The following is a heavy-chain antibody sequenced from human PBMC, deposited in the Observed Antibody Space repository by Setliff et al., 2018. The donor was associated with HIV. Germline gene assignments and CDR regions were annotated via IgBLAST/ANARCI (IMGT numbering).Heavy chain of an antibody. D-gene: IGHD2-2*01. CDR1: GASISSDT. CDR3: ARGGTSSNWFDP. V-gene: IGHV4-59*01. Sequence: ASETLSLTCIVSGASISSDTWSWIRQPPGKGLQWIGFIYNSEITNYNPSLKSRVTISLDMSKNQFSLKLTSVTAADTAVYYCARGGTSSNWFDPWGQGTLVTVSS. CDR2: IYNSEIT. J-gene: IGHJ5*02.